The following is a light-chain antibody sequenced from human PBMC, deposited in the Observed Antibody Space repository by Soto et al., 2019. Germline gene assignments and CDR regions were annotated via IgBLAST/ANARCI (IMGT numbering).Light chain of an antibody. CDR1: LSISNS. CDR2: EAS. J-gene: IGKJ5*01. V-gene: IGKV3-11*01. CDR3: QQRGEWPPGAT. Sequence: EIVFTQSPSTLSLAAFERATLSCRASLSISNSLAWYQQKPGQAPRLLIYEASNRATGIPARFSGSGSGTDFTLTISSLEPEDFAVYYCQQRGEWPPGATFGQGTRLEIK.